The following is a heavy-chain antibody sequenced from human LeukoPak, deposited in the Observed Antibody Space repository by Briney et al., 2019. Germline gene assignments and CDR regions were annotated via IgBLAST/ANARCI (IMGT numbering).Heavy chain of an antibody. CDR1: GFTFSSYS. D-gene: IGHD6-13*01. CDR2: ISSSSSYI. Sequence: PGGSLRLSCAASGFTFSSYSMNWVRQAPGKGLEWVSSISSSSSYIYYADSVKGRFTISRDNAKNSLYLQMNSLRAEDTAVYYCARDTGEAAAGDFDYWGQGTLVTVSS. CDR3: ARDTGEAAAGDFDY. J-gene: IGHJ4*02. V-gene: IGHV3-21*01.